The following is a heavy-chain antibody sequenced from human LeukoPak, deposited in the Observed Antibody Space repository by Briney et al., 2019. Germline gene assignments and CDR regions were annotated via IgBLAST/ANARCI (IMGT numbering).Heavy chain of an antibody. J-gene: IGHJ6*02. CDR2: ISGSGGST. Sequence: PGGSLRLSCAASGFTFSSYAMSWVRQAPGKGLEWVSAISGSGGSTYYADSVKGRFPISRHNSKNTLYLQMNSLRAEDTAVYYCARGYNWNVDYYYYGMDVWGQGTTVTVSS. V-gene: IGHV3-23*01. CDR1: GFTFSSYA. D-gene: IGHD1-1*01. CDR3: ARGYNWNVDYYYYGMDV.